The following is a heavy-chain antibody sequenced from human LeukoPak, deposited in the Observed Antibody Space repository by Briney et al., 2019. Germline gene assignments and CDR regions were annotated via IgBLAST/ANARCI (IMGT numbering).Heavy chain of an antibody. CDR3: AKLQSVVIPAAMLGFDY. Sequence: SETLSLTCTVSGGSISSSSYYWGWIRQPPGKGLEWIGSIYYSGSTYYNPSLKSRVTISVDTSKSQFSLKLSSVTAADTAVYYCAKLQSVVIPAAMLGFDYWGQGILVTVSS. CDR1: GGSISSSSYY. CDR2: IYYSGST. V-gene: IGHV4-39*07. J-gene: IGHJ4*02. D-gene: IGHD2-2*01.